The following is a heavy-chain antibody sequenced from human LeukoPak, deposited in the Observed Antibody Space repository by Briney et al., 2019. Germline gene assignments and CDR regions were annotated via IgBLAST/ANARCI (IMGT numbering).Heavy chain of an antibody. CDR2: IYYSGST. D-gene: IGHD6-13*01. V-gene: IGHV4-31*03. CDR1: GGSISSAGYY. CDR3: ARGLIAAVPGW. J-gene: IGHJ4*02. Sequence: PSETLSLTCTVSGGSISSAGYYWSWIRQHPGKGLEWIGHIYYSGSTYYNPSLKSRVTISVDTSKNQFSLKLSSVTAADTAVYYCARGLIAAVPGWWGQGTLVTVSS.